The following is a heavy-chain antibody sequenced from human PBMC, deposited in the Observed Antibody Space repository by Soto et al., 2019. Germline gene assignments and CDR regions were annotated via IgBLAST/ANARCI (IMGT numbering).Heavy chain of an antibody. J-gene: IGHJ6*02. D-gene: IGHD6-25*01. V-gene: IGHV1-69*13. CDR1: GGTFSSYA. CDR2: IIPIFGTA. Sequence: GASVKVSCKASGGTFSSYAISWVRQAPGQGLEWMGGIIPIFGTANYAQKFQGRVTITADESTSTAYMELSSLRSEDTAVYYCARDLGGNYYYGMDVWGQGTTVTVSS. CDR3: ARDLGGNYYYGMDV.